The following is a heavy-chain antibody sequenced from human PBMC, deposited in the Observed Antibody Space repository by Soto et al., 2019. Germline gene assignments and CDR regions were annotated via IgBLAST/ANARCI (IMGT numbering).Heavy chain of an antibody. CDR1: GFTFSSYA. CDR3: ATEETTVWGFDY. CDR2: ISGSGGST. V-gene: IGHV3-23*01. D-gene: IGHD3-16*01. J-gene: IGHJ4*02. Sequence: GGSLRLSCAASGFTFSSYAMSWVRQAPGEGLEWVSTISGSGGSTYYADSVKGRFTISRDNSKNTLYLQMNSLRAEDTAVYYCATEETTVWGFDYWGQGTLVTVSS.